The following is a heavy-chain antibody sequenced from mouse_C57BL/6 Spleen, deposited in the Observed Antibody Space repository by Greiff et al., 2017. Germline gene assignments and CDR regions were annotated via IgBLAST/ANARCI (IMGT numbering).Heavy chain of an antibody. CDR3: ARGGSNYGFDY. D-gene: IGHD2-5*01. V-gene: IGHV1-50*01. CDR1: GYTFTSYW. CDR2: IDPSDSYT. Sequence: QVQLQQPGAELVKPGASVKLSCKASGYTFTSYWMQWVKQRPGQGLEWIGEIDPSDSYTNYNQKFKGKATLTVDTSSSTAYMQLSVLTSEDSAVSYCARGGSNYGFDYWGQGTTLTVSS. J-gene: IGHJ2*01.